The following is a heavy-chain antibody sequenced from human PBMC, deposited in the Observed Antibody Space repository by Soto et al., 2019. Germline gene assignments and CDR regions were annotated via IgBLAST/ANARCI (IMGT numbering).Heavy chain of an antibody. D-gene: IGHD1-26*01. Sequence: QVQLVQSGAEVKKPGSSVKVSCKASGGTFSSYAISWVRQAPGQGLEWMGGIIPIFGTANYAQKFQGRVTITAAXXAXTXXMELRSLTSEATAVYYCARDRVGATTPEPFDALDIWGKGTMVTVSS. CDR1: GGTFSSYA. J-gene: IGHJ3*02. CDR2: IIPIFGTA. V-gene: IGHV1-69*12. CDR3: ARDRVGATTPEPFDALDI.